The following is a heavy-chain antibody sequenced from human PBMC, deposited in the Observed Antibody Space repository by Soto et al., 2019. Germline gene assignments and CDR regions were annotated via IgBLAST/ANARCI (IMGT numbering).Heavy chain of an antibody. CDR3: ARGGSSGPKPTSFVY. V-gene: IGHV3-33*01. Sequence: QVQLVESGGGVVQPGRSLRLSCAASGFTFSSYGMHWVRQAPGKGLEWVAVIWYDGSNKYDADSVKGRFTISRDNSKNTLCLQMRSLRAEDTAVYYCARGGSSGPKPTSFVYWGQGTLVTVSS. D-gene: IGHD6-19*01. CDR2: IWYDGSNK. CDR1: GFTFSSYG. J-gene: IGHJ4*02.